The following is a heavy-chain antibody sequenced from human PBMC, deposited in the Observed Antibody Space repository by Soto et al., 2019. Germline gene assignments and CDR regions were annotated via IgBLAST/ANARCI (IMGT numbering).Heavy chain of an antibody. CDR1: GFTFSSYG. Sequence: QVQLVESGGGVAQPGRSLRLSCAASGFTFSSYGMHWVRQAPGKGLEWVAVIWYDGSNKYYADSVKGRFTISRDNSKNTLYLQMNSLRAEDTAVYYCARDSGTYCSGGSCYHDYWGQGTLVTVSS. J-gene: IGHJ4*02. D-gene: IGHD2-15*01. CDR2: IWYDGSNK. V-gene: IGHV3-33*01. CDR3: ARDSGTYCSGGSCYHDY.